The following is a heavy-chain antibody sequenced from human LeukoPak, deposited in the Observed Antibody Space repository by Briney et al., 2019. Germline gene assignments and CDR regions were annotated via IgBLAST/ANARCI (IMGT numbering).Heavy chain of an antibody. D-gene: IGHD5-12*01. CDR3: AKDGVATIAGNYYYYMDV. CDR2: ISGSGGST. CDR1: GFTFSSYA. V-gene: IGHV3-23*01. J-gene: IGHJ6*03. Sequence: PGGSLRLSCAASGFTFSSYAMSWVRQAPGKGLEWVSAISGSGGSTYYADSVKGRFTISRDNSKNTLYLQMNSLRAEDTAVYYCAKDGVATIAGNYYYYMDVWGKGTTVTVFS.